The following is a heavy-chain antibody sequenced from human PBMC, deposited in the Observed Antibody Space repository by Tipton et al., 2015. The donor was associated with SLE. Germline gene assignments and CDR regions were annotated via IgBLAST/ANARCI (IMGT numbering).Heavy chain of an antibody. CDR3: ARLMITFGGVIVMSDWFDP. V-gene: IGHV4-4*02. CDR1: GGSISSSNW. D-gene: IGHD3-16*02. Sequence: TLSLTCAVSGGSISSSNWWSWVRQPPGKGLEWIGEIYHSGSTNYNPSLKSRVTISVDKSKNQFSPKLSSVTAADTAVYYCARLMITFGGVIVMSDWFDPWGQGTLVTVSS. J-gene: IGHJ5*02. CDR2: IYHSGST.